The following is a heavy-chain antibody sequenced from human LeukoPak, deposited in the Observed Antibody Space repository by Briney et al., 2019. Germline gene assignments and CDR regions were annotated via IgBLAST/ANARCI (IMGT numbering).Heavy chain of an antibody. J-gene: IGHJ4*02. CDR2: ISAYNGNT. D-gene: IGHD3-3*01. CDR1: GYTFTSYG. CDR3: ARARRFLEWMVYYFDY. V-gene: IGHV1-18*01. Sequence: ASVKVSCKASGYTFTSYGISWVRQAPGQGLEWMGWISAYNGNTNYEQKLQGRVTMTTDTSTSTAYMELRSLRSDDTAVYYCARARRFLEWMVYYFDYWGQGTLVTVSS.